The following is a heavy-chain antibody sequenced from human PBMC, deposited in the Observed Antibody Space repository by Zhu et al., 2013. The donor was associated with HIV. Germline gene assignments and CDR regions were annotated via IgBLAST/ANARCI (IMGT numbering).Heavy chain of an antibody. Sequence: VQLVQSGAEVKKPGASVKVSCKASGYTFDSYGFSWVRQAPGQGLEWMGWISGYDGNTIYAQKFQGRVTTTTDASTSTAYMELSSLRSEDTAVYYCARVGPGSGWYDYWGQGTLVTVSS. CDR1: GYTFDSYG. D-gene: IGHD6-19*01. J-gene: IGHJ4*02. CDR2: ISGYDGNT. V-gene: IGHV1-18*01. CDR3: ARVGPGSGWYDY.